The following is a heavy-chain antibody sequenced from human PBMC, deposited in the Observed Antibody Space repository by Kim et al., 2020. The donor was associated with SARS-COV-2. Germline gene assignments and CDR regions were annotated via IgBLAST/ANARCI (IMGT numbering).Heavy chain of an antibody. D-gene: IGHD5-18*01. CDR3: ARYLTAMDTRYFDY. V-gene: IGHV3-48*02. J-gene: IGHJ4*02. CDR2: ISSSSSTI. CDR1: GFTFSSYS. Sequence: GGSLRLSCAASGFTFSSYSMNWVRQAPGKGLEWVSYISSSSSTIYYADSVKGRFTISRDNAKNSLYLQMNSLRDEDTAVYYCARYLTAMDTRYFDYWGQGTLVTVSS.